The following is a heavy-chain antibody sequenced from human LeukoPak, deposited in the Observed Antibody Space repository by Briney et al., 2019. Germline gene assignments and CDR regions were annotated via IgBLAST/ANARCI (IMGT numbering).Heavy chain of an antibody. J-gene: IGHJ5*02. V-gene: IGHV1-2*02. D-gene: IGHD2-2*01. CDR1: GYTFTGYY. CDR2: INPNSGGT. Sequence: ASVKVSCKASGYTFTGYYMHWVRQAPGQGLEWMGWINPNSGGTNYAQKFQGRVTITRDTSISTAYMELSRLRSDDTAVYYCAREGYCSSTSCPWDWFDPWGQGTLVTVSS. CDR3: AREGYCSSTSCPWDWFDP.